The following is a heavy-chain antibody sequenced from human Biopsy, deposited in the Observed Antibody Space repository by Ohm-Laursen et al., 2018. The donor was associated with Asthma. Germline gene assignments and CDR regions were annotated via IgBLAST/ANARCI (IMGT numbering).Heavy chain of an antibody. CDR3: ARGYSGSDRIVYYYSGLEV. CDR2: LIPVLGTP. J-gene: IGHJ6*02. D-gene: IGHD5-12*01. V-gene: IGHV1-69*13. Sequence: ASVKVSCKASGYTFTNYALNWVRQAPGQGLEWMGGLIPVLGTPDHAQMFEGRVTITADESTSTAYMELSSLSSEDTAVYYCARGYSGSDRIVYYYSGLEVWGQGTTVTVSS. CDR1: GYTFTNYA.